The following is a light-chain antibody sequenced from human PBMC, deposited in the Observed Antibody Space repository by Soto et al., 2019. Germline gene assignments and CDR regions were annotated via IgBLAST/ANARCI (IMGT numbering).Light chain of an antibody. V-gene: IGKV1-27*01. CDR3: QKYVDAPKT. CDR2: AAS. Sequence: DIQMTQSPSSLSASVGDRVTITCRASQGISNNLAWYQQKPGKVPKLLIYAASTLQSGVPSRFISSGSGTDFTLTISSLQPEDAATYYCQKYVDAPKTFGQGTKLEIK. CDR1: QGISNN. J-gene: IGKJ2*01.